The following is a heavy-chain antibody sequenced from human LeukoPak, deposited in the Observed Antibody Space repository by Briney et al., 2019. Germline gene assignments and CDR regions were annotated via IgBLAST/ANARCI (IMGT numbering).Heavy chain of an antibody. CDR1: GFTVSSNY. Sequence: AGGSLRLSCAASGFTVSSNYMSWVRQAPGKGLEWVSVIYSGGSTYYADSVKGRFTISRDNSKNTLYLQMSSLRAEDTAVYYCARAVVVPAAIRYWGQGTLVTVSS. J-gene: IGHJ4*02. V-gene: IGHV3-66*01. CDR2: IYSGGST. CDR3: ARAVVVPAAIRY. D-gene: IGHD2-2*01.